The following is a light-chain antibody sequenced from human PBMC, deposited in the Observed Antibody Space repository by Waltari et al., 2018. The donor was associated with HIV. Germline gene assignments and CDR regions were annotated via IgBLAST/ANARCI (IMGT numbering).Light chain of an antibody. CDR2: WAA. Sequence: DLVMTQSPDSLAVSLGARATVTRTSSRPILYIRTYLAGYQQKPRQAPKVLIYWAATRAFGVPDRFSGSGSGTNFRLTINRVQADDVAIYFCQQYYTLRSTFGGGTKIEI. CDR3: QQYYTLRST. CDR1: RPILYIRTY. V-gene: IGKV4-1*01. J-gene: IGKJ4*01.